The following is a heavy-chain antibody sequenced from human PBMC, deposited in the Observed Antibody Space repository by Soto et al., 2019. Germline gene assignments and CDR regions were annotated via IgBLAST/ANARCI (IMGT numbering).Heavy chain of an antibody. CDR2: INRDGSKK. J-gene: IGHJ3*02. Sequence: EVQLEESGGDWVQPGGSLRLSWAASGFTLSAYWMTWVRQAPGKGLARVANINRDGSKKSYLDSVRGRFTISRDNVGNSLYLQMDSLRADDTALYYCARDVSPGSSSLYLDAFDIWGQGTMVTVSS. CDR3: ARDVSPGSSSLYLDAFDI. V-gene: IGHV3-7*05. CDR1: GFTLSAYW. D-gene: IGHD6-13*01.